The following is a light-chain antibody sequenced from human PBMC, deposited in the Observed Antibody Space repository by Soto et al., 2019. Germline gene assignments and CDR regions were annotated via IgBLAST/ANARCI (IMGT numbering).Light chain of an antibody. Sequence: QSALIQPPSVSGSPGQSVTISCTGTSSDVGSYDYVSWYQQHPGTVPKPMIYNVNTQPSGVPDRFSGSKSGTSASLAISGLRSEDEADYYCAAWDGSLRGRVFGGGTKLTVL. V-gene: IGLV2-11*01. CDR2: NVN. CDR3: AAWDGSLRGRV. CDR1: SSDVGSYDY. J-gene: IGLJ2*01.